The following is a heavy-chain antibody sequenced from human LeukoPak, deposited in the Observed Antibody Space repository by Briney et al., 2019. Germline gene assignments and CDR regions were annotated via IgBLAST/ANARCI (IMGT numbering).Heavy chain of an antibody. Sequence: GSLRLSCAASGFTFSSYAMSWIRQPPGKGLEWIGEINHSGSTNYNPSLKSRVTISVDTSKNQFSLKLTSVTAADTAVYYCAGSECSSTSCYARAASDYWGQGTLVTVSS. CDR3: AGSECSSTSCYARAASDY. CDR1: GFTFSSYA. V-gene: IGHV4-34*08. CDR2: INHSGST. D-gene: IGHD2-2*01. J-gene: IGHJ4*02.